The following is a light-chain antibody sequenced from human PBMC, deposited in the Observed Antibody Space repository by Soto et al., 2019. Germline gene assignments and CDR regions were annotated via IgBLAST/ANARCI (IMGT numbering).Light chain of an antibody. CDR2: WAS. CDR1: QSVLDSSNNKNY. V-gene: IGKV4-1*01. Sequence: DIVMTQSPDSLAVSLGERATINCKSSQSVLDSSNNKNYLGWYQQKPGQPPKLLIYWASSREFGVPSRFSGSASGTEFTLTISSLESDDFATYYCQQYHRYSTFGQGTRVDIK. J-gene: IGKJ1*01. CDR3: QQYHRYST.